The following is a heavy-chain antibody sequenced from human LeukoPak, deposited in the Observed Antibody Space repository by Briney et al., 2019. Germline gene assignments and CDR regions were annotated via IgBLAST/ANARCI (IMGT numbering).Heavy chain of an antibody. J-gene: IGHJ4*02. V-gene: IGHV1-46*01. D-gene: IGHD3-22*01. CDR1: GYTFTSYY. CDR3: ARDGSPDSSGYYFDFDY. Sequence: GASVKVSCKASGYTFTSYYLHWVRQAPGQGLEWMGIINPSGGSTSYAQKFQDRVTMTRDTSTSTVYMELSSLRSEDTAVYYCARDGSPDSSGYYFDFDYWGQGTLVTVSS. CDR2: INPSGGST.